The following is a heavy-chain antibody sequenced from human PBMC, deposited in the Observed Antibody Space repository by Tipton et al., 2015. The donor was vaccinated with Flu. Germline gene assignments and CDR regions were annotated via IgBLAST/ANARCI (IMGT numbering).Heavy chain of an antibody. CDR2: INYRVSS. CDR1: GGSFNGYY. D-gene: IGHD5-12*01. V-gene: IGHV4-34*01. Sequence: LRLSCTVYGGSFNGYYWTWICQPPGKGLEWIGEINYRVSSDYNPSLKSRVTMSVDTSKNQFTLNLTSVTAADTAVYYCARGHERWLRSLGSWGQGSLVTVSS. CDR3: ARGHERWLRSLGS. J-gene: IGHJ5*02.